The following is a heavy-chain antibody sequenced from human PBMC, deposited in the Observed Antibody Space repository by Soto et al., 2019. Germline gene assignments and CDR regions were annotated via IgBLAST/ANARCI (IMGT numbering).Heavy chain of an antibody. Sequence: PSETLSLTCAVYGGSFNSYYWSWIRQPPGKGLEWIGEISHSGSTYYNPSLRSRITMSVDTSKSQFSLKLSSVTAADTAVYYCARSPHIEWSNFDYWGHGNLVTVSS. CDR2: ISHSGST. D-gene: IGHD2-21*01. V-gene: IGHV4-34*01. CDR1: GGSFNSYY. CDR3: ARSPHIEWSNFDY. J-gene: IGHJ4*01.